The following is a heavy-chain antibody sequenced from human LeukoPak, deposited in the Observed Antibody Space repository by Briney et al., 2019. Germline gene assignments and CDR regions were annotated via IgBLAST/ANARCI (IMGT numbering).Heavy chain of an antibody. D-gene: IGHD1-26*01. V-gene: IGHV4-39*01. CDR3: ARLRLVGATGWDY. J-gene: IGHJ4*02. CDR1: GGSISSSSYY. Sequence: SETLSLTCTVSGGSISSSSYYWGWIRQPPGKGLEWIGSIYYSGSTYYNPSLKSRVTISVDTSKNQFSLKLSSVTAADAAVYYCARLRLVGATGWDYWGQGTLVTVSS. CDR2: IYYSGST.